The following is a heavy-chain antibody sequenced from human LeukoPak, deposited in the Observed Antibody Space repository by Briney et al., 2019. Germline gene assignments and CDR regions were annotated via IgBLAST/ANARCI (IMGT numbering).Heavy chain of an antibody. Sequence: GGALRLSCAASGFTFSDYAMNWVRQAPGKGLEWVSSISSGGSYISYADSVKGRFTVSRDNAKDSLFLQMRSLRDEDTAVYYCARGPALYCTSSSCLDGVDWGQGTLVSVSS. CDR2: ISSGGSYI. CDR1: GFTFSDYA. V-gene: IGHV3-21*01. J-gene: IGHJ4*02. CDR3: ARGPALYCTSSSCLDGVD. D-gene: IGHD2-2*01.